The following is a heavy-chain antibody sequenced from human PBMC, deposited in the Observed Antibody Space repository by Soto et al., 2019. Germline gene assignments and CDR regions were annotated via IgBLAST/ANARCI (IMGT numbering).Heavy chain of an antibody. CDR3: ANFHLTFGGVRGYFGY. CDR1: GFTFSSYA. J-gene: IGHJ4*02. D-gene: IGHD3-16*01. V-gene: IGHV3-23*01. CDR2: ISGSGGST. Sequence: PGGSLRLSCAASGFTFSSYAMSWVRQAPGKGLEWVSAISGSGGSTYYADSVKGRFTISRDNSKNTLYLQMNSLRAEDTAVYYCANFHLTFGGVRGYFGYWGQGTLVTVSS.